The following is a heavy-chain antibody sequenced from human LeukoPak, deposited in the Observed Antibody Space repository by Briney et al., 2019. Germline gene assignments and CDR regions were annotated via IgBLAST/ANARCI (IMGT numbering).Heavy chain of an antibody. D-gene: IGHD6-13*01. CDR2: IYPGNSDT. Sequence: GESLKISCKGSGCSFTSYWIGWVRQMPGKGLEWMGIIYPGNSDTRYSPSFQGQVTISADKSISTAYLQWSSLKASDTAMYYCARQGRIAAAGTDYWGQGTLVTVSS. J-gene: IGHJ4*02. CDR1: GCSFTSYW. V-gene: IGHV5-51*01. CDR3: ARQGRIAAAGTDY.